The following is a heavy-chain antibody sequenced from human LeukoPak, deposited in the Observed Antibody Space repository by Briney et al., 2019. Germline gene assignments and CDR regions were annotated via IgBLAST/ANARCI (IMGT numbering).Heavy chain of an antibody. CDR1: TFYFTDYA. J-gene: IGHJ4*02. Sequence: PGGSLRLSCAVSTFYFTDYAMSWARQAPGKGLEWLSAVSGNGDTKDYVDSVKGRFTISRDNAKNSLYLQMNSLRAEDTAVYYCARGAYYYEDWGQGTLVTVSS. D-gene: IGHD3-22*01. V-gene: IGHV3-23*01. CDR3: ARGAYYYED. CDR2: VSGNGDTK.